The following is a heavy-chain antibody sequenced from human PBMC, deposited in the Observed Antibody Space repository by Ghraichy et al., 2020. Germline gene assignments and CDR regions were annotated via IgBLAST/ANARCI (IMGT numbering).Heavy chain of an antibody. CDR1: GFSLSNARMG. Sequence: SGPTLVKPTETLTLTCTVSGFSLSNARMGVSWIRQPPGKALEWLAHIFSNDEKSYSTSLKSRLTISKDTSKSQVVLTMTNMDPVDTATYYCARIRASSIWFGEFDDAFDIWGQGTMVTVSS. CDR3: ARIRASSIWFGEFDDAFDI. V-gene: IGHV2-26*01. J-gene: IGHJ3*02. D-gene: IGHD3-10*01. CDR2: IFSNDEK.